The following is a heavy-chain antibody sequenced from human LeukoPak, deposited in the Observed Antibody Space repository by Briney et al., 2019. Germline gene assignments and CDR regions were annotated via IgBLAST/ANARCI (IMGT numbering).Heavy chain of an antibody. J-gene: IGHJ4*02. Sequence: GGSLRLSCAASGFTFSSYAMDWVRQAPGKGLEWVAVISYDGSNKYYADSVKGRFTISRDNSKNTLYLQMNSLRAEDTAVYYCARGGEEPFDYWGQGTLVTVSS. V-gene: IGHV3-30-3*01. D-gene: IGHD3-16*01. CDR1: GFTFSSYA. CDR3: ARGGEEPFDY. CDR2: ISYDGSNK.